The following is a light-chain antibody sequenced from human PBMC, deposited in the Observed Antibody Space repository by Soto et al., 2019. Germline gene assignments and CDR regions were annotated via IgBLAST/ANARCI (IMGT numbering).Light chain of an antibody. Sequence: DIPLTQSPSFLSASVGDRVTITCRASQGIKNHFAWYQQKPGTAPRLLIFGASTLQSGVPPRFNGGGFGTELPHTIRSLQAEEFANSYCQQCYDYPFTVGPGTTVDVK. CDR3: QQCYDYPFT. CDR1: QGIKNH. V-gene: IGKV1-9*01. CDR2: GAS. J-gene: IGKJ3*01.